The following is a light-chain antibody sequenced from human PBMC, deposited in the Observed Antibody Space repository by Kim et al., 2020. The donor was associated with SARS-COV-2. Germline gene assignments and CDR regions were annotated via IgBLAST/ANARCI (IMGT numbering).Light chain of an antibody. CDR2: KNN. CDR3: QVWDSNTAV. CDR1: NIGNKN. Sequence: SVALGQSTKIVCGGWNIGNKNVRWYQQKPGQAPVTVNYKNNNQPSGIPERFSGSNSGNTATLTISRDQDGDEADYYCQVWDSNTAVFGGGTQLTVL. V-gene: IGLV3-9*01. J-gene: IGLJ3*02.